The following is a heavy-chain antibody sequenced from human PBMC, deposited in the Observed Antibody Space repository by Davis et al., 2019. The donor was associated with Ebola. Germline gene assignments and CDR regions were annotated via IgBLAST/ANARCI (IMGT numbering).Heavy chain of an antibody. CDR3: TTAWDGDYVIIY. CDR2: IKSKTDGGTT. J-gene: IGHJ4*02. CDR1: GFTFSNAW. V-gene: IGHV3-15*01. Sequence: PGGSLRLSCAASGFTFSNAWMSWVRQAPGMGLEWVGRIKSKTDGGTTDYAAPVKGRFTISRDDSKNTLYLQMNSLKTEDTAVYYCTTAWDGDYVIIYWGQGTLVTVSS. D-gene: IGHD4-17*01.